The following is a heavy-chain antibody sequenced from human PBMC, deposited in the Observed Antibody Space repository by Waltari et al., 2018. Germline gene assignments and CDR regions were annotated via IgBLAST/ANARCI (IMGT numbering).Heavy chain of an antibody. CDR2: INHSGST. D-gene: IGHD4-17*01. CDR3: ARIDYGDYGFDY. J-gene: IGHJ4*02. V-gene: IGHV4-34*01. Sequence: QVQLQQWGAGLLRPSETLSLTCAVYGGPFSGYYWSWIRQPPGKGLEWIGEINHSGSTNYNPSLKSRVTISVDTSKNQFSLKLSSVTAADTAVYYCARIDYGDYGFDYWGQGTLVTVSS. CDR1: GGPFSGYY.